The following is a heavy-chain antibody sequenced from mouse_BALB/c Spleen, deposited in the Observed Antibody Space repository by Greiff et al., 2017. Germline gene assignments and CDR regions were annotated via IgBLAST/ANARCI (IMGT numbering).Heavy chain of an antibody. D-gene: IGHD1-1*02. CDR3: ARRREYGPMDY. CDR2: ISYSGST. CDR1: GYSITSDYA. J-gene: IGHJ4*01. V-gene: IGHV3-2*02. Sequence: EVKLVESGPGLVKPSQSLSLTCTVTGYSITSDYAWNWIRQFPGNKLEWMGYISYSGSTSYNPSLKSRIFITRDTSKNQFFLQLNPVTTEDTATYYCARRREYGPMDYWGQGTSVTVSS.